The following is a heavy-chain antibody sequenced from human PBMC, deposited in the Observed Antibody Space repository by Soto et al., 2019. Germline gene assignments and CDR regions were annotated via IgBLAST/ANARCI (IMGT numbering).Heavy chain of an antibody. CDR1: GFTFSSYA. D-gene: IGHD6-13*01. J-gene: IGHJ4*02. V-gene: IGHV3-30-3*01. Sequence: PGGSLRLSCAASGFTFSSYAMHWVRQAPGKGLEWVAVISYDGSNKYYADSVKGRFTISRDNSKNTLYLQMNSLRAEDTAAYYCARERGPYSSQTGAFDYWGQGTLVTVSS. CDR2: ISYDGSNK. CDR3: ARERGPYSSQTGAFDY.